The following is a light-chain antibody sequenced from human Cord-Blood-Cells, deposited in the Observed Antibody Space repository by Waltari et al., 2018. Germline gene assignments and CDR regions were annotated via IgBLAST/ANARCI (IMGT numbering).Light chain of an antibody. Sequence: DIKMTQSPSYLSASVGDRVTLTCQASQDISNYLNWYQQKPGKAPKLLIYDASNLETGVPSRFSGSGSGTDFTFTISSLQPEDIATYYCQQYDNLPLAFGGGTKVEIK. CDR1: QDISNY. V-gene: IGKV1-33*01. CDR3: QQYDNLPLA. CDR2: DAS. J-gene: IGKJ4*01.